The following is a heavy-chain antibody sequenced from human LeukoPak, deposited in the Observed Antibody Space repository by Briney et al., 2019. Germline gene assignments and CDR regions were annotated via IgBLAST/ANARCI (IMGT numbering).Heavy chain of an antibody. J-gene: IGHJ4*02. CDR3: TTEKLAQRGYSYGLIG. CDR2: IRSKAYGGTT. V-gene: IGHV3-49*03. Sequence: PGGSLRLSCTASGFTFGDYAMSWFRQAPGKGLEWVGFIRSKAYGGTTEYAASVKGRFTISRDDSKSIAYLQMNSLKTEDTAVYYCTTEKLAQRGYSYGLIGWGQGTLVTVSS. D-gene: IGHD5-18*01. CDR1: GFTFGDYA.